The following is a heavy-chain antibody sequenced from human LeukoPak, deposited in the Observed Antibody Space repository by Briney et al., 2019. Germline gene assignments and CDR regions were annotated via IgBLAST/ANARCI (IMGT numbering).Heavy chain of an antibody. D-gene: IGHD3-22*01. V-gene: IGHV3-21*01. CDR3: AKSSGYLSEAFDI. Sequence: GGSLRLSCAASGFTFSSYSMNWVRQAPGKGLEWVSSISSSSSYIYYADSVKGRFTISRDNAKNSLYLQMNSLRAEDTAVYYCAKSSGYLSEAFDIWGQGTMVTVSS. CDR1: GFTFSSYS. J-gene: IGHJ3*02. CDR2: ISSSSSYI.